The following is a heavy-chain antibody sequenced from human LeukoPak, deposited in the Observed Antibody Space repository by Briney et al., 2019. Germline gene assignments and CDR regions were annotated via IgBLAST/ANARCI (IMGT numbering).Heavy chain of an antibody. CDR3: ARLWYSSSPGLLGY. D-gene: IGHD6-13*01. J-gene: IGHJ4*02. V-gene: IGHV3-7*01. CDR1: GFTLSRYW. CDR2: INEDGSEK. Sequence: PGGSLRLSCAASGFTLSRYWMSWVRQAPGKGLEWVANINEDGSEKYYVDSVKGRFTISRDNTKNSLYLQMNSLRAEDTAVYYCARLWYSSSPGLLGYWGQGTLVTVSS.